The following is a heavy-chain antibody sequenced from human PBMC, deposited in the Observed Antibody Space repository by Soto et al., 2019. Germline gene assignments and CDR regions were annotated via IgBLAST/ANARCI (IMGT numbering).Heavy chain of an antibody. V-gene: IGHV4-39*01. CDR1: GASIASSSYY. CDR2: IYYSGTT. J-gene: IGHJ4*02. Sequence: SETLSLTCTVSGASIASSSYYWAWIRQPPGKGLEWVGSIYYSGTTSYNPSLKSRVTISIDTSQSQFSLKLRSVSAADAAVYYCARHEYSDFYFDYWGQGTPVTVSS. D-gene: IGHD4-4*01. CDR3: ARHEYSDFYFDY.